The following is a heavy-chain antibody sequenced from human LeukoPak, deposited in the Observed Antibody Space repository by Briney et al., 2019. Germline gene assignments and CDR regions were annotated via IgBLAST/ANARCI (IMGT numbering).Heavy chain of an antibody. CDR3: ARLGYDILTGYLYYYMDV. CDR2: IYPGDSDT. D-gene: IGHD3-9*01. J-gene: IGHJ6*03. Sequence: GESLQISCKGSGYSFTSYWIGWVRQLPGKGLEWMGIIYPGDSDTRYSPSFQGQVTISADKSISTAYLQWSSLKASDTAMYYCARLGYDILTGYLYYYMDVWGKGTTVTVSS. V-gene: IGHV5-51*01. CDR1: GYSFTSYW.